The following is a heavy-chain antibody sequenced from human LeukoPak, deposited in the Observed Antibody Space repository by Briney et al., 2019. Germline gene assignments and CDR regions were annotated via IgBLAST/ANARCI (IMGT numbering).Heavy chain of an antibody. D-gene: IGHD3-22*01. CDR1: GGSISSGDYY. CDR2: IYYSGST. Sequence: SQTLSLTCTVSGGSISSGDYYWSWIRQPPGKGLEWIGYIYYSGSTYYNPSLKSRVTISVDTSKNQFSLKLSSVTAADTAVYYCARETYYYDSSGYYGGAFDIWGQGTMVTVSS. CDR3: ARETYYYDSSGYYGGAFDI. J-gene: IGHJ3*02. V-gene: IGHV4-30-4*01.